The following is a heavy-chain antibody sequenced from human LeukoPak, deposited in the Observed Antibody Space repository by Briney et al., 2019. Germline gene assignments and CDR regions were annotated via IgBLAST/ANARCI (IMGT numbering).Heavy chain of an antibody. J-gene: IGHJ6*03. CDR3: ARGGLGNYDILTGNYKYYYYMDV. CDR2: INPNSGDT. V-gene: IGHV1-2*02. Sequence: ASVKVSCKASGYTFTDYYMHWVRQAPGQGLEWMGWINPNSGDTNYAQKFQGRLTMTRDTSTNTVYMELSSLRSEDTAVYYCARGGLGNYDILTGNYKYYYYMDVWGEGTTVTVSS. D-gene: IGHD3-9*01. CDR1: GYTFTDYY.